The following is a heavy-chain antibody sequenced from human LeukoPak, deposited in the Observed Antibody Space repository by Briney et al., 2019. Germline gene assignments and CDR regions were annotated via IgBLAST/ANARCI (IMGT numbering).Heavy chain of an antibody. J-gene: IGHJ3*02. V-gene: IGHV3-15*01. CDR3: TFYTAGRFDI. D-gene: IGHD2/OR15-2a*01. CDR1: GFIFSNAW. CDR2: IKSKSDGGTT. Sequence: GESLRLSCAASGFIFSNAWMRCVPHAPGKAGECVVRIKSKSDGGTTEYAAPVQGSFSISRDDSKNSLYLQMNSLKTHDIDVYYCTFYTAGRFDIWGQGTMVTVSS.